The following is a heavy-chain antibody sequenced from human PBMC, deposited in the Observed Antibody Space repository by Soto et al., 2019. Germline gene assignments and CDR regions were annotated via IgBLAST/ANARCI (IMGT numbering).Heavy chain of an antibody. CDR2: ISGSGGST. Sequence: EVSMSLSCSASPFTFSSYAMSWVRQAPGKGLEWVSAISGSGGSTYYADSVKGRFTISRDNSKNTLYLQMNSLRAEDTAVYYCAEAGYSSRWFYWGQGTLVTVSS. CDR3: AEAGYSSRWFY. D-gene: IGHD6-13*01. V-gene: IGHV3-23*01. CDR1: PFTFSSYA. J-gene: IGHJ4*02.